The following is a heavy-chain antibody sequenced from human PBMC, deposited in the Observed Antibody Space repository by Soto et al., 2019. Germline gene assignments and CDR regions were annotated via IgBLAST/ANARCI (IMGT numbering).Heavy chain of an antibody. D-gene: IGHD4-17*01. CDR3: ARRYGGAFDI. J-gene: IGHJ3*02. Sequence: SETLSLTFTDSGGSLSSYYWSWIRQPPGKGLEWIGYIYYSGSTNYNPSLKSRVTISVDTSKNQFSLKLSSVTAADTAVYYCARRYGGAFDIWGQGTMVS. V-gene: IGHV4-59*01. CDR1: GGSLSSYY. CDR2: IYYSGST.